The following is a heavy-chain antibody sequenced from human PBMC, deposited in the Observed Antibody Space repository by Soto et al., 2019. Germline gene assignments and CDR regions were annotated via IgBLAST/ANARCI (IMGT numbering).Heavy chain of an antibody. CDR2: IYYSGST. CDR3: ARADCSGGSCYSIARWFDP. CDR1: GGSISSGGYY. J-gene: IGHJ5*02. D-gene: IGHD2-15*01. V-gene: IGHV4-31*03. Sequence: QVQLQESGPGLVKPSQTLSLTCTVSGGSISSGGYYWSWIRQHPGKGLEWIGNIYYSGSTYYNPSLKSRVTISVDTSKNQCSLKLSSVTAADTAVYYCARADCSGGSCYSIARWFDPWGQGTLVTGSS.